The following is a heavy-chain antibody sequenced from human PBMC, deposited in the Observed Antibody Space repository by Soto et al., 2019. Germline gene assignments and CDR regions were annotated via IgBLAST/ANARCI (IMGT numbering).Heavy chain of an antibody. D-gene: IGHD2-8*01. CDR2: VNSDGSST. Sequence: GGSLRLSCAASGFTFSSYWMHWVRQAPGKGLVWVSRVNSDGSSTTYADSVKGRFTISRDNAKNTLYLQMNSLSAEDTAVYYCATATYRYCTNGVCYIKGSHSWFDPWGQGTLVTVSS. CDR3: ATATYRYCTNGVCYIKGSHSWFDP. J-gene: IGHJ5*02. CDR1: GFTFSSYW. V-gene: IGHV3-74*01.